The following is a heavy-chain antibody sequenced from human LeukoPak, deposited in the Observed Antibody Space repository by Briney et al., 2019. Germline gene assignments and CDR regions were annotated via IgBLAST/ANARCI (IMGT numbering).Heavy chain of an antibody. V-gene: IGHV3-7*01. J-gene: IGHJ4*02. D-gene: IGHD4-17*01. CDR1: GFSFSPYW. CDR3: ARLFGGVTTFDY. Sequence: GGSLRLSCAASGFSFSPYWMSWVRQGPGKGLDWVASINPDGSGTSYVDSVKGRFTISRDNAQNSLYLQMNGLSAEDTAVYYCARLFGGVTTFDYWGQGTLVTVSS. CDR2: INPDGSGT.